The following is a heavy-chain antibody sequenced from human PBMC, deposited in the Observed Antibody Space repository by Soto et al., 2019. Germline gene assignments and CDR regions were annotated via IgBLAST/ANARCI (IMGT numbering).Heavy chain of an antibody. V-gene: IGHV1-8*01. CDR3: ARAQSITCIQLWSDAFDI. Sequence: ASVKVSCKASGYTFTSYDINWVRQATGQGLEWMGWMNPNSGNTGYAQKFQGRVTMTRNTSISTAYMELSSLRSEDTAVYYCARAQSITCIQLWSDAFDIWGQGTMVTVSS. CDR2: MNPNSGNT. D-gene: IGHD5-18*01. J-gene: IGHJ3*02. CDR1: GYTFTSYD.